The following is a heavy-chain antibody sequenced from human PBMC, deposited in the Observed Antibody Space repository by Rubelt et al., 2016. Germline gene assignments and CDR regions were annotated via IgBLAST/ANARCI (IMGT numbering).Heavy chain of an antibody. Sequence: QVQLVQSGAEVKKPGASVKVSCKAAGYSFTTYSIHWVRQAPGQRLEWLGWINAGNGNPKYSQKFQGRATSTRDTSASTAYMELSSLRSEDTAIYYCATGYSSGWYVAYWGQGTLVTVSS. CDR2: INAGNGNP. CDR1: GYSFTTYS. J-gene: IGHJ4*02. CDR3: ATGYSSGWYVAY. D-gene: IGHD6-19*01. V-gene: IGHV1-3*01.